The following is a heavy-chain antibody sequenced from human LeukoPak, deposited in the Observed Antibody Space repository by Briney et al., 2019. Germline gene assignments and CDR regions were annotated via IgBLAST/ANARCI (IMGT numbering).Heavy chain of an antibody. CDR3: AIKKWACYDSSGYYYPDAFDI. D-gene: IGHD3-22*01. CDR2: TFTSGST. V-gene: IGHV4-4*07. CDR1: GASPTSYY. Sequence: PETLSLTWTVAGASPTSYYAGWIRQPAGDGLGWIGRTFTSGSTTFNPSLKSRFPRSVDTSKTQFSLKLSSVTAADTTVYYCAIKKWACYDSSGYYYPDAFDIWGQGTMVTVSS. J-gene: IGHJ3*02.